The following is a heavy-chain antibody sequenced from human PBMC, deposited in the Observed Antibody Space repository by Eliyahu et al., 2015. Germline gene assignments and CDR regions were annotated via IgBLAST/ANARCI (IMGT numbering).Heavy chain of an antibody. CDR3: ARGRLRGAKPFGY. J-gene: IGHJ4*02. D-gene: IGHD1-26*01. Sequence: QVQLQQWGAGLLKPSETLSLTCAVYGGSFSGYYWSWIRQPPGKGLEWIGEINHSGSTNYNPSLKSRVTISVDTSKNQFSLKLSSVTAADTAVYYCARGRLRGAKPFGYWGQGTLVTVSS. CDR1: GGSFSGYY. V-gene: IGHV4-34*01. CDR2: INHSGST.